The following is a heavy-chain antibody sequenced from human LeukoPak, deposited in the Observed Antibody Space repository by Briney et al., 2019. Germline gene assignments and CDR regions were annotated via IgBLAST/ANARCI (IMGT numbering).Heavy chain of an antibody. D-gene: IGHD2-2*02. CDR2: IYYSGST. J-gene: IGHJ6*03. Sequence: PSETLSLTRTVSGGSISSYYWSWIRQPPGKGREWMWYIYYSGSTNYNPSPKSRVTISVDASKNQFSLKLSSVTAADTAVYYCARVRYCSSISCYKGDYYYYYMDVWGKGTTVTVSS. CDR3: ARVRYCSSISCYKGDYYYYYMDV. CDR1: GGSISSYY. V-gene: IGHV4-59*01.